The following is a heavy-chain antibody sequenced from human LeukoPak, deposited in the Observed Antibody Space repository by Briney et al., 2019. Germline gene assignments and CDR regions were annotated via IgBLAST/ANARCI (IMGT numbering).Heavy chain of an antibody. CDR3: ARDQGCFDY. Sequence: GGSLRLSCAASGFTFSNYRMSLVRQAPGKGPEWVARIKQDGSQKYYVDSVKGRFTISRDNAENSLYLQMNSLRAEDTAVYYCARDQGCFDYWGQGTLVTVSS. J-gene: IGHJ4*02. V-gene: IGHV3-7*01. CDR2: IKQDGSQK. CDR1: GFTFSNYR.